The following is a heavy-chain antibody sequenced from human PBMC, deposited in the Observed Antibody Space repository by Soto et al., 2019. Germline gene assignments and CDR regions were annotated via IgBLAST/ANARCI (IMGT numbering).Heavy chain of an antibody. J-gene: IGHJ4*02. Sequence: EVQLVESGGGLVQPGGSLRLSCAASGYTFSTYWMHWVRQAPGKGLVWVSRINSDGSDTDYADSVKGRFTISRDNAKSVLYLQMDSLGAEDTAVYYCARDWLSYERSSLGYWGKGTLVTVSS. V-gene: IGHV3-74*01. CDR3: ARDWLSYERSSLGY. CDR1: GYTFSTYW. D-gene: IGHD1-26*01. CDR2: INSDGSDT.